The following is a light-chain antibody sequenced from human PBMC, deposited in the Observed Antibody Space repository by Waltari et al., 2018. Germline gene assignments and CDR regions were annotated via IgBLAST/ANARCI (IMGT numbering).Light chain of an antibody. CDR3: QQSYSTPYT. Sequence: DIQVTQSPSSLSASVGDRVTITCRASQTISNFLNWYQQKPGKVPKLRIYYASSLQSGVPSRFSGSGSGTDFTLTISSLQPEDFATYYCQQSYSTPYTFGQGTKLEIK. CDR1: QTISNF. V-gene: IGKV1-39*01. J-gene: IGKJ2*01. CDR2: YAS.